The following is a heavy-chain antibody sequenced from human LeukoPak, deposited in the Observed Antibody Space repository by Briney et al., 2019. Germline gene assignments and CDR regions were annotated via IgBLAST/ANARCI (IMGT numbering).Heavy chain of an antibody. CDR2: INPSGGST. CDR1: GYTFTSYY. V-gene: IGHV1-46*01. D-gene: IGHD3-10*01. Sequence: ASVKVSCKASGYTFTSYYMHWVRQAPGQGLEWMGIINPSGGSTSYAQKFQGRVTMTRDTSTSTVYMELSSLRSEDTAVYYCARDGLQYYYGSGSYRYWGQGTLVTVSS. CDR3: ARDGLQYYYGSGSYRY. J-gene: IGHJ4*02.